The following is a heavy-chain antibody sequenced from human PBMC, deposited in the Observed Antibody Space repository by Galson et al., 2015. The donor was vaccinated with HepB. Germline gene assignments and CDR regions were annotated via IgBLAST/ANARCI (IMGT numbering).Heavy chain of an antibody. V-gene: IGHV3-23*01. J-gene: IGHJ4*02. CDR3: AKDPRSSRRDY. CDR2: ISGSGGTT. D-gene: IGHD2-2*01. Sequence: SLRLSCAASGFTFSSCAMSWVRQAPGKGLEWVSGISGSGGTTYNADSVKGRFTISRDNSKNTLYLRMNSLRADDTAVYYCAKDPRSSRRDYWGQGTLVTVSS. CDR1: GFTFSSCA.